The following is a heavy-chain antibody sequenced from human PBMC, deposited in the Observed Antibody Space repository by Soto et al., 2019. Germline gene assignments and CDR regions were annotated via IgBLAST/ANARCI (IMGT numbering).Heavy chain of an antibody. J-gene: IGHJ4*01. CDR1: GGSMRNVY. Sequence: SETLSLTCTVSGGSMRNVYWSWIRQPPGKRLEWIGSIFHSGNAKYNPSLKSRVTISIDTSESQFSLSLDSVTAADTAVYFCARAHAPTLPFDYWGLGTLVTVS. CDR3: ARAHAPTLPFDY. D-gene: IGHD2-15*01. V-gene: IGHV4-59*01. CDR2: IFHSGNA.